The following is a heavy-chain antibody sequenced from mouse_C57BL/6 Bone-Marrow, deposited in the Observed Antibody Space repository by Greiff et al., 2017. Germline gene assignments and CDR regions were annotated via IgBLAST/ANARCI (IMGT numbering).Heavy chain of an antibody. CDR1: GYTFTSYW. V-gene: IGHV1-50*01. CDR2: IDPSDSYT. Sequence: VKLQQPGAELVKPGASVKLSCKASGYTFTSYWMQWVKQRPGQGLEWIGEIDPSDSYTNYNQKFKGKATLTVYTSSSTAYMQLSSLTSEDSAVYYCARRVTTRDYYAMDYWGQGTSVTVSS. CDR3: ARRVTTRDYYAMDY. D-gene: IGHD2-2*01. J-gene: IGHJ4*01.